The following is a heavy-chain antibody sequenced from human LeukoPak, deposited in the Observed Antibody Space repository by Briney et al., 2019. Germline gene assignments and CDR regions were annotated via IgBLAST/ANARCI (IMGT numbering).Heavy chain of an antibody. V-gene: IGHV3-53*01. D-gene: IGHD3-10*01. CDR2: IYSGDST. CDR1: GFTISGHS. J-gene: IGHJ4*02. Sequence: GGSLRLSCAASGFTISGHSMSWVRQAPGKGLEWVSLIYSGDSTYYADSVKGRFTISRDNSKNTLYLQMNSLRAEDTAMYYCATVSGGDYFDYWGQGTLVTVSS. CDR3: ATVSGGDYFDY.